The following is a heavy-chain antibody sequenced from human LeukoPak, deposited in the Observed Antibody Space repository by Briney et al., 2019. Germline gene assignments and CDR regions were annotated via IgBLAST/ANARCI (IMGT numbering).Heavy chain of an antibody. Sequence: GGSLRLSCAASGFTVSSNYMSWVRQAPGKELEWVSVIYSGGSTYYADSVKGRFTISRDNSKNTLYLQMNSLRAEDTAVYYCARSSFNDYDSSGYSYWGQGTLVTVSS. CDR2: IYSGGST. CDR3: ARSSFNDYDSSGYSY. J-gene: IGHJ4*02. CDR1: GFTVSSNY. V-gene: IGHV3-53*01. D-gene: IGHD3-22*01.